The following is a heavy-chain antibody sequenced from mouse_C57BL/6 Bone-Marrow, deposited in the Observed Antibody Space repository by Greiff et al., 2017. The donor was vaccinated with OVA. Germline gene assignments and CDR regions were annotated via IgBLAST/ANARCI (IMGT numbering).Heavy chain of an antibody. Sequence: QVHVKQPGAELVKPGASVKMSCKASGYTFTSYWITWVKQRPGQGLEWIGDIYPGSGSTNYNEKFKSKATLTVDTSSSTAYMQLSSLTSEDSAVYYCAREGLRRLGAMDYWGQGTSVTVSS. J-gene: IGHJ4*01. CDR2: IYPGSGST. CDR1: GYTFTSYW. D-gene: IGHD1-2*01. CDR3: AREGLRRLGAMDY. V-gene: IGHV1-55*01.